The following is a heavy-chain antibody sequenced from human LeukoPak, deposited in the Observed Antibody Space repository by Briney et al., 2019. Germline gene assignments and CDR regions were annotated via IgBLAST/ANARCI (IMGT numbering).Heavy chain of an antibody. J-gene: IGHJ3*02. CDR3: ARAPTWSAAFDI. CDR1: GFTFNTYS. CDR2: ISSGSSAI. D-gene: IGHD2-15*01. Sequence: GGSLRFSCAASGFTFNTYSMNWVRQAPGKGLEWVSYISSGSSAINYADSVKGRFTISRDNAKNSLYLQMNSLRAEDTAVYYCARAPTWSAAFDIWGQGTMVTVSS. V-gene: IGHV3-48*01.